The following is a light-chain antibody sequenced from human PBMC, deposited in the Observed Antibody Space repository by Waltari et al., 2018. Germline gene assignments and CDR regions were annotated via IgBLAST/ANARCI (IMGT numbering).Light chain of an antibody. J-gene: IGLJ2*01. CDR3: SSYTSNNTVV. CDR1: SSDVGGYNY. CDR2: DVS. V-gene: IGLV2-14*03. Sequence: QSALTQPASVSGSSGQSITILCTGTSSDVGGYNYVSWNQPHPGKAPKFMIYDVSKRPSGVSDRFSGSKSGNTASLTISGLQAEDEADYYCSSYTSNNTVVFGGGTKLTVL.